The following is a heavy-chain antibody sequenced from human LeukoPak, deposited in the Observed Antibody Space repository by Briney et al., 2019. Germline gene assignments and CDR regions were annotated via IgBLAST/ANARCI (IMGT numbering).Heavy chain of an antibody. J-gene: IGHJ4*02. D-gene: IGHD3-3*01. CDR2: INPNSGGT. V-gene: IGHV1-2*02. CDR1: GYTFTGYY. CDR3: ARDDFTIFGVVTYFDY. Sequence: ASVKVSCKASGYTFTGYYMHWVRQAPGQGLEWMGWINPNSGGTNYAQKFQGRVTMTRDTSISTAYMELGRLRSDDTAVYYCARDDFTIFGVVTYFDYWGQGTLVTVSS.